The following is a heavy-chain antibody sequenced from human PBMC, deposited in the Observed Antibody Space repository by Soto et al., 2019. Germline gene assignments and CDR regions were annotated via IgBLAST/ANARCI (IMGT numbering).Heavy chain of an antibody. D-gene: IGHD3-9*01. J-gene: IGHJ4*01. CDR3: ASGANSFILTGTPGY. CDR1: GFSFSSYF. V-gene: IGHV3-21*01. Sequence: SLRLSCAGSGFSFSSYFMHWVRQAPGKGLELVSSISASSNNIYYGDSIKGRFTISRDNPKKSLYLQMNSLRAEDTAVYYCASGANSFILTGTPGYWGQGTLVTVSS. CDR2: ISASSNNI.